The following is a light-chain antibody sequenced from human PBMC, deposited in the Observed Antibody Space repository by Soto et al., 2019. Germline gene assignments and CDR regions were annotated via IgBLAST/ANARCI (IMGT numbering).Light chain of an antibody. CDR1: QSVSSNY. CDR2: GAS. CDR3: QQYAISPYT. Sequence: ETVLTQSPGTLSLSPGERATLSCRASQSVSSNYLGWYQQKPGQAPRLLIYGASKRATGIPDRFSGSGSGTDFTLTISRLEPEDFGVYYCQQYAISPYTFGRRTKWIS. V-gene: IGKV3-20*01. J-gene: IGKJ2*01.